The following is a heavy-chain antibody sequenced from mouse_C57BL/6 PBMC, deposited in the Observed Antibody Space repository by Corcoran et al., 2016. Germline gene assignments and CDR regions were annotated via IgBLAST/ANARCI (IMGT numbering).Heavy chain of an antibody. D-gene: IGHD4-1*01. Sequence: EVQLQQSGPELVKPGASVKISCKASGYTFTDYYMNWVKQSHGKSLEWIGDINPNNGGTSYNQKFKGKATLTVDKSSSTAYMELRSLTSEDPAVYYWARWRWDLYAMDYWGEGTAVTVS. V-gene: IGHV1-26*01. J-gene: IGHJ4*01. CDR1: GYTFTDYY. CDR2: INPNNGGT. CDR3: ARWRWDLYAMDY.